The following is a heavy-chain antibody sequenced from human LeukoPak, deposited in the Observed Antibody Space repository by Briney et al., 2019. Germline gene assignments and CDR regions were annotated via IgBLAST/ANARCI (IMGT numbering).Heavy chain of an antibody. CDR2: ISSSSSYI. V-gene: IGHV3-21*01. Sequence: GGSLRLSCAASGFTFSSYSMNWVRQAPGKGLEWVSSISSSSSYIYYADSVKGRFTISRDNAKTSLYLQMDSLRAEDTAVYYCARGGTTVTTAFDIWGQGTMVTVSS. CDR1: GFTFSSYS. CDR3: ARGGTTVTTAFDI. J-gene: IGHJ3*02. D-gene: IGHD4-17*01.